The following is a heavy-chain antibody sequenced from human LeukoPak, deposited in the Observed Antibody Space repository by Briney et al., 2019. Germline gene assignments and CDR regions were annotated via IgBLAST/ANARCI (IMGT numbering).Heavy chain of an antibody. CDR3: AKGPSDSYLFYYFDY. J-gene: IGHJ4*02. CDR2: ISWNSGSI. D-gene: IGHD2-21*01. V-gene: IGHV3-9*01. CDR1: GFTFDDYA. Sequence: PGRSLRLSCAASGFTFDDYAMHWVRQAPGKGLEWVSGISWNSGSIGYADSVKGRFTISRDNAKNFLYLQMNSLRAEDTALYYCAKGPSDSYLFYYFDYWGQGTLVTVSS.